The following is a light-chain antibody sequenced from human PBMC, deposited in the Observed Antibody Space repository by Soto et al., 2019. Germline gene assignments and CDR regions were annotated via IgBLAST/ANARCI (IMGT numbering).Light chain of an antibody. CDR1: QSVSSY. CDR3: QQRSNWPPT. CDR2: DAS. V-gene: IGKV3-11*01. J-gene: IGKJ4*01. Sequence: EIVLTQSPATLSLSPGESATLSCRASQSVSSYLAWYQQRPGQAPRLLIYDASNRATGIPAKFSGSGSGTDFTLTISTLEPEDFAVYYCQQRSNWPPTFGGGTKVDI.